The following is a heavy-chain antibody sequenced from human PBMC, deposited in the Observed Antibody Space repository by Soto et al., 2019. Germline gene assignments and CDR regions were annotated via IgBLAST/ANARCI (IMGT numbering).Heavy chain of an antibody. CDR2: IKQDGSEK. D-gene: IGHD2-2*01. J-gene: IGHJ6*01. CDR1: GFTFSSYW. Sequence: SLRLSCAASGFTFSSYWMSWVRQAPGKGLEWVSNIKQDGSEKYYVDSVKGRFTISRDNAKNSLYLQMNSLRAEDTAVYYCAREAYTLNIVVVPAASERFYYYYGMDVWGQGTTVTVSS. V-gene: IGHV3-7*01. CDR3: AREAYTLNIVVVPAASERFYYYYGMDV.